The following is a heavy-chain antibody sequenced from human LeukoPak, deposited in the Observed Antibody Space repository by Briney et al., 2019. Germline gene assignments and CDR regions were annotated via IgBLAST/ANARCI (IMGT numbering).Heavy chain of an antibody. CDR2: IHYSGST. CDR1: GGSISSYY. CDR3: ARVLGYGSGSRLGN. D-gene: IGHD3-10*01. J-gene: IGHJ4*02. V-gene: IGHV4-59*01. Sequence: SETLSLTCTVSGGSISSYYWSWIRQPPGKGLEWIGYIHYSGSTNYNPSLKSRVTISVDTSKNQFSLKLSSVTAADTAVYYCARVLGYGSGSRLGNWGQGTLVTVSS.